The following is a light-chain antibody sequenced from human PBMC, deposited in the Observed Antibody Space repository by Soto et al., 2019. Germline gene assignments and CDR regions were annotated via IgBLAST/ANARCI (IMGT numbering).Light chain of an antibody. V-gene: IGKV1-27*01. J-gene: IGKJ1*01. CDR1: QGISNN. CDR2: GAS. Sequence: DIQMTQSPSSLSASVGDRVTITCRVSQGISNNLAWYQQKPGNVPKLLIYGASTLQSGVPSRFSGSGSGTDFTLTISSLQPEDVATYYCQKYDSAPLTFGQGTKVEFK. CDR3: QKYDSAPLT.